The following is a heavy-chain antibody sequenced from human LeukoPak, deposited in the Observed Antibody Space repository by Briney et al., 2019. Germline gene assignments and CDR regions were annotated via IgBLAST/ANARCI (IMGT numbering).Heavy chain of an antibody. J-gene: IGHJ4*02. V-gene: IGHV1-69*01. Sequence: ASVKVSCKASGGTFSSYAISWVRQAPGQGLEWMGGIIPIFGTANYAQKFQGRVTITADESTSTAYMELSSLRSEDTAVYYCARAGSSWPDRFDYWGQGTLVAVSS. CDR3: ARAGSSWPDRFDY. D-gene: IGHD6-13*01. CDR2: IIPIFGTA. CDR1: GGTFSSYA.